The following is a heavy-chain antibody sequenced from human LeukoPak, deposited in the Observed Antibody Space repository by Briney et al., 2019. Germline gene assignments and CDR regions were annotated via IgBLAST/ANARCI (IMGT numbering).Heavy chain of an antibody. V-gene: IGHV3-23*01. CDR2: TSASGAST. CDR1: GFTFSRFA. Sequence: QPGGSLRLSCAASGFTFSRFAMNWVRQAPGKGLEWVSATSASGASTYYTDSVKGRFTISRDNSQNTLFLQMNSLRAEDTAVYYCVRGMYTRSGDDFWGPGSLVTVSS. D-gene: IGHD6-13*01. CDR3: VRGMYTRSGDDF. J-gene: IGHJ4*02.